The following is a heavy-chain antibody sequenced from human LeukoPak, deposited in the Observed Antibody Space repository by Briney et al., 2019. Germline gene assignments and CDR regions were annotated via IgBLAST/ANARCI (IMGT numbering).Heavy chain of an antibody. CDR3: AKDSSQSSDYYYYMDV. J-gene: IGHJ6*03. Sequence: GGSLRLSCAASGFTFSSYWMSWVRQAPGKGLEWVAVTSYDGRHNYYADSVKGRFTVSRDNSKNTLYLQMNSLRAEDTAVYYCAKDSSQSSDYYYYMDVWGKGTTVTVSS. CDR1: GFTFSSYW. D-gene: IGHD6-25*01. CDR2: TSYDGRHN. V-gene: IGHV3-30*18.